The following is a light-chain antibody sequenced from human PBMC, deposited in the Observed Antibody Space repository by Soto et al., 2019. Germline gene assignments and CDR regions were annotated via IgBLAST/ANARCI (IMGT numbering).Light chain of an antibody. CDR2: GAS. Sequence: EIVLTQSPGTLSLSPGERSTVSCSASHRFSSGYLAWYQQKPGQAPRLLIYGASNRATDIPDRFSGRGSGTDFTLTISRLEPEDFAVYYCQQYGSSPPSSTFGQGTRLEIK. V-gene: IGKV3-20*01. J-gene: IGKJ5*01. CDR1: HRFSSGY. CDR3: QQYGSSPPSST.